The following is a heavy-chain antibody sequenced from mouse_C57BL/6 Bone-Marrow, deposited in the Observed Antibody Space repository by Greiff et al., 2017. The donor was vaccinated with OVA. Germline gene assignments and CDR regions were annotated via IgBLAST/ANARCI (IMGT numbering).Heavy chain of an antibody. Sequence: VQLQQSGAELVRPGASVKLSCTASGFNIKDDYMHWVKQRPEQGLEWIGWIDPENGDTEYASKFKGKATITADTSSNTAYLQLSSLTSEDTAVYYCTVYYDYDGYYAMDYWGQGTSVTVSS. CDR2: IDPENGDT. CDR3: TVYYDYDGYYAMDY. J-gene: IGHJ4*01. CDR1: GFNIKDDY. D-gene: IGHD2-4*01. V-gene: IGHV14-4*01.